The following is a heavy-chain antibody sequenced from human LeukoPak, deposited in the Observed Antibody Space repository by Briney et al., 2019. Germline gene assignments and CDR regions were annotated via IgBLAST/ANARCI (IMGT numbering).Heavy chain of an antibody. V-gene: IGHV3-74*01. Sequence: QPGGPLLLSCAASGSTFRNYWMHGVRQPQGRGLLWVSRIKCDGITTYYADSVRGRFTISRHNSKNTLYLQMNSLRAEDTAVYYCAASDYFHHWGQGTLVTVSS. J-gene: IGHJ4*02. CDR2: IKCDGITT. CDR3: AASDYFHH. D-gene: IGHD6-6*01. CDR1: GSTFRNYW.